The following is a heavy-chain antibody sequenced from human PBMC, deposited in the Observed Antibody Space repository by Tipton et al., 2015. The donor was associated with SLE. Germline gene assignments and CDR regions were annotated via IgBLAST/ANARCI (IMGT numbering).Heavy chain of an antibody. V-gene: IGHV4-39*01. CDR2: IYYSGNT. Sequence: TLSLTCIVSGVSISSTGYYWGWIRQPPGKGLEWIGSIYYSGNTYYNPSLKSRVTISVDTSKNQFSLKLTSVTAADTALYYCAPHVGGFVGGYFDYWGRGTLVTVSS. D-gene: IGHD3-16*01. J-gene: IGHJ4*02. CDR1: GVSISSTGYY. CDR3: APHVGGFVGGYFDY.